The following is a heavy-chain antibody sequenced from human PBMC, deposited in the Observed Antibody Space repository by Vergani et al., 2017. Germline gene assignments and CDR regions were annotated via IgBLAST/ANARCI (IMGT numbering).Heavy chain of an antibody. D-gene: IGHD2-2*01. V-gene: IGHV4-61*02. CDR2: IHTSGST. CDR3: VCRATSPPRCFDC. CDR1: GGSINSHNYY. J-gene: IGHJ4*02. Sequence: QVQLQESGPGLVKPSQTLSLTCTVSGGSINSHNYYWSWIRQPAGKGLEWIGRIHTSGSTNYNPSLKSRVTMSEDTSKNQFSLKLTSVTAADTAVYRCVCRATSPPRCFDCWGQGTLVIVSS.